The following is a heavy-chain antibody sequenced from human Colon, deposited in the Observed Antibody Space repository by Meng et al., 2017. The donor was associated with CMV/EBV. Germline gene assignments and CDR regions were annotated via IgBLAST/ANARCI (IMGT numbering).Heavy chain of an antibody. CDR1: GFTFSNYS. CDR2: IFSVASSI. D-gene: IGHD2-2*01. CDR3: TKAAIRGSSRLHYFDS. V-gene: IGHV3-23*03. J-gene: IGHJ5*01. Sequence: GESLKISCAASGFTFSNYSMSWVRQAPGKGLEWVSVIFSVASSIYYADSVRGRFTISRDNSKNTLFLQMNDLRVEDTGIYYCTKAAIRGSSRLHYFDSWGQGTLVTVSS.